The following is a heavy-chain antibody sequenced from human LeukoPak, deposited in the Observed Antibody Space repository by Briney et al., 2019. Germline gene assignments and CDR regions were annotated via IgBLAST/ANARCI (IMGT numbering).Heavy chain of an antibody. D-gene: IGHD3-22*01. CDR3: ARSYDTSGYCDAFDI. CDR2: IHISGGT. V-gene: IGHV4-4*09. Sequence: SETLSLTCIVSGGSIRSYYWSWIRQPPEKGLEWIGNIHISGGTNYNPSLKSRVTISVDTSKNEFSLKLRSLIVADTAVYYCARSYDTSGYCDAFDIWGQGTMVTVSS. CDR1: GGSIRSYY. J-gene: IGHJ3*02.